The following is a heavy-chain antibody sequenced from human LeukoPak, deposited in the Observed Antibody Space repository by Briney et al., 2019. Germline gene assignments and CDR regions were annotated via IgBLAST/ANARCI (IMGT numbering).Heavy chain of an antibody. D-gene: IGHD3-22*01. J-gene: IGHJ4*02. CDR1: GGSISSYY. Sequence: SETLSLTCTVSGGSISSYYWSWIRQPADKGLEWIGRIYTSGSTNYSPSLKSRVTMSVDTSKNQFSLKLSSVTAADTAVYYCARGGDSSGYYYSIDYWGQGTLVTVPS. V-gene: IGHV4-4*07. CDR3: ARGGDSSGYYYSIDY. CDR2: IYTSGST.